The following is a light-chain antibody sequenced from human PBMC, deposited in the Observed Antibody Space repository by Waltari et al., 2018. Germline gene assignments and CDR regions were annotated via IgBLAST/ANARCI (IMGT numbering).Light chain of an antibody. V-gene: IGKV1-5*03. CDR2: KAS. CDR3: HQYNTLPLT. J-gene: IGKJ4*01. CDR1: ESVKNN. Sequence: DVQLIHSTSTLSASVGDRVTITCRASESVKNNLAWYQHQPGKAPKVLVHKASRLESGVASRFSGSGYGTEFTLTISSLEPDDFATYYCHQYNTLPLTFGGGTKVEIK.